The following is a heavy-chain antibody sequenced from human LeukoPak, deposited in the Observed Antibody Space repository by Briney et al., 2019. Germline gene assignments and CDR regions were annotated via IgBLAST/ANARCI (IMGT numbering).Heavy chain of an antibody. CDR3: AKTPPYYYDSSGYSSAEYFQH. J-gene: IGHJ1*01. V-gene: IGHV3-23*01. CDR2: ISGSGGST. Sequence: GGSLRLSCAASGFTFSSYAMSWVRQAPGKGLEWVSAISGSGGSTYYADSVKGRFTISRDNSKNTLYLQMNSLRAEDAAVYYCAKTPPYYYDSSGYSSAEYFQHWGQGTLVTVSS. CDR1: GFTFSSYA. D-gene: IGHD3-22*01.